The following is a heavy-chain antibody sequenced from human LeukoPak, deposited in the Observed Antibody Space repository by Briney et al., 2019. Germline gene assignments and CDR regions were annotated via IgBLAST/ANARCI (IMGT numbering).Heavy chain of an antibody. Sequence: GVSLRLSCAGSEFIFSNYWMNWVRQAPGKGLEWVANIKEDGSATYYVDSVKGRFTISRDNAKNSLYLQMNSLRAEDTAVYYCARGSSNTGFAFWGQGTLVTVSS. CDR1: EFIFSNYW. V-gene: IGHV3-7*01. J-gene: IGHJ4*02. CDR3: ARGSSNTGFAF. D-gene: IGHD1-14*01. CDR2: IKEDGSAT.